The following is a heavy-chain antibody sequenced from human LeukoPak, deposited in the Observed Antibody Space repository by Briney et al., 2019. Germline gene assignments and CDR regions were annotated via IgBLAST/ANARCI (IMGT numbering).Heavy chain of an antibody. V-gene: IGHV1-46*01. Sequence: ASVKVSCKASGYTFTSYYMHWVRQAPGQGLEWMGIINPSGGSTSYAQKFQGRVTMTRDTSTSTVYMELSSLRSEDTAVYYCARDVLTVYYYYYYGMDVWGQGTTVTVCS. CDR1: GYTFTSYY. D-gene: IGHD2-8*01. CDR2: INPSGGST. CDR3: ARDVLTVYYYYYYGMDV. J-gene: IGHJ6*02.